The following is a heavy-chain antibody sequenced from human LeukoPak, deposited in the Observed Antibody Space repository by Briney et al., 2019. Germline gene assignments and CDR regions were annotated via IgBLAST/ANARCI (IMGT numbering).Heavy chain of an antibody. CDR1: GFTFSSYS. V-gene: IGHV3-21*01. J-gene: IGHJ4*02. D-gene: IGHD6-13*01. CDR2: ISSSSSYI. Sequence: KPGGSLRLSSAASGFTFSSYSMNWVRQAPGKGLGWVSSISSSSSYIYYSDSVKGRFTISRDNAKNSLYLQMNSLRAEDTAVYYCARGYSSSWLVPFDYWGQGTLVTVSS. CDR3: ARGYSSSWLVPFDY.